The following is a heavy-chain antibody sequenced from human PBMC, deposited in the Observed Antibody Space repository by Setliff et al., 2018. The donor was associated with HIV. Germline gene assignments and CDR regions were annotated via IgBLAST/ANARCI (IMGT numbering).Heavy chain of an antibody. V-gene: IGHV1-58*02. D-gene: IGHD3-10*01. Sequence: GASVKVSCKASGFTFTSSAMQWVRQARGQRLEWIGWIVVGSGNTNYAQKFQERVTIIRDMSTNTAYMELGSLRSEDTAVYYCAAGIYGSYGMDVWGQGTTVTVSS. J-gene: IGHJ6*02. CDR3: AAGIYGSYGMDV. CDR2: IVVGSGNT. CDR1: GFTFTSSA.